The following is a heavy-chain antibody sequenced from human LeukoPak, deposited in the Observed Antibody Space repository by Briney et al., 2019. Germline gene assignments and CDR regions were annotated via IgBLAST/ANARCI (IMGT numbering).Heavy chain of an antibody. CDR3: ARGRGITVVRGGRGNDY. J-gene: IGHJ4*02. Sequence: ASVKVSCKASGYTFTGYYMHWVRQAPGQGLEWMGWINPNSGGTNYAQKFQGRVTMTRDTSISTAYMELSRLRSDDTAVYYCARGRGITVVRGGRGNDYWGQGTLVTVSS. D-gene: IGHD3-10*01. CDR1: GYTFTGYY. V-gene: IGHV1-2*02. CDR2: INPNSGGT.